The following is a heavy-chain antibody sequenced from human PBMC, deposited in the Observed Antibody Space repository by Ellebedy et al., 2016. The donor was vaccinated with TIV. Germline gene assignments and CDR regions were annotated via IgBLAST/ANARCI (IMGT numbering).Heavy chain of an antibody. CDR2: IYYSGTT. V-gene: IGHV4-39*01. J-gene: IGHJ6*02. CDR3: ARHGTVGPTDYYHYSGLDV. Sequence: MPSETLSLTCNVSGGSIDISTYYWAWIRQPPGKGLEWIGCIYYSGTTYYNPSLKSRVTISADTPKNQFPLRLNSVTAADTATYFCARHGTVGPTDYYHYSGLDVWGLGTTVTVSS. D-gene: IGHD1-26*01. CDR1: GGSIDISTYY.